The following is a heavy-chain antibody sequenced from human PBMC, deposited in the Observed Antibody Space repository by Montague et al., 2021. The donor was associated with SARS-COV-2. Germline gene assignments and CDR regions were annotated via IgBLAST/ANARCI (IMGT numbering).Heavy chain of an antibody. J-gene: IGHJ6*02. Sequence: SLRLSCAASGFTFGMYAMSWVRQAPGKGLEWVSVIYSGGSSTYYADSVKGRFTFSRDNSKNTLYLQMNSLRAEDTAVYYCAKDRDPSSAYGMDVWGQGTTVTVSS. D-gene: IGHD3-10*01. CDR2: IYSGGSST. V-gene: IGHV3-23*03. CDR1: GFTFGMYA. CDR3: AKDRDPSSAYGMDV.